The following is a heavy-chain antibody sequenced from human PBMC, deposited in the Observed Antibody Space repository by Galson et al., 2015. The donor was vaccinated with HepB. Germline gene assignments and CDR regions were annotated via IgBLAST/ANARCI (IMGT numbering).Heavy chain of an antibody. J-gene: IGHJ6*02. CDR3: VRDNYYCVDV. V-gene: IGHV3-7*01. CDR1: GFTFTTYF. Sequence: SLRLSCAASGFTFTTYFMTWVRQAPGKGLEWVANIKEDGSEKYYVDSVKGRFTISRDNPKNSLYLQMNSLRAEDTAVYYCVRDNYYCVDVWGQGTTVTVSS. CDR2: IKEDGSEK.